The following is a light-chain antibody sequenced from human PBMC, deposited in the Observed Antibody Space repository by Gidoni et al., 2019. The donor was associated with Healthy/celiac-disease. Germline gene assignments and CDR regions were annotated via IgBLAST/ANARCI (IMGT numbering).Light chain of an antibody. Sequence: DIQLTQSLSFLSASVGDRVTITCWASQGISSYLAWYQQKPGKAPKLLIYAASTLQSGVPSRFSGSGSGTEFTLTISSLQPEDFATYYCQQLNSYLSITFGQGTRLEIK. J-gene: IGKJ5*01. CDR1: QGISSY. V-gene: IGKV1-9*01. CDR3: QQLNSYLSIT. CDR2: AAS.